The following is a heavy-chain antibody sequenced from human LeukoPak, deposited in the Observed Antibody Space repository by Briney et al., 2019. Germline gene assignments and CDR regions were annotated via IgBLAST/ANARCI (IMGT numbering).Heavy chain of an antibody. V-gene: IGHV3-30*04. D-gene: IGHD3-10*01. J-gene: IGHJ4*02. CDR3: ARVYDGSGSYSFDY. Sequence: GGPLRLSCAASGFTFSRYAMHWVRQAPGKGLEWGAAISYDGSEKYYADSVKGRFTISRDNSKNTLYLQMNSRRAEDTAVYYCARVYDGSGSYSFDYWGQGTLVTVSS. CDR2: ISYDGSEK. CDR1: GFTFSRYA.